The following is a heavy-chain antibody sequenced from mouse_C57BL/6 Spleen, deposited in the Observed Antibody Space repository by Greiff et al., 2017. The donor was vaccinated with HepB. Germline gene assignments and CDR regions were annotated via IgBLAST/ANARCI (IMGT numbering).Heavy chain of an antibody. Sequence: QVQLQQPGAELVKPGASVKLSCKASGYTFTSYWMQWVKQRPGQGLEWIGEIDPSDSYTNYNQKFKGKATLTVDTSSSTAYMQLSSLTSEDSAVYYCARTTVVPFDYWGQGTTLTVSS. CDR3: ARTTVVPFDY. CDR2: IDPSDSYT. CDR1: GYTFTSYW. V-gene: IGHV1-50*01. D-gene: IGHD1-1*01. J-gene: IGHJ2*01.